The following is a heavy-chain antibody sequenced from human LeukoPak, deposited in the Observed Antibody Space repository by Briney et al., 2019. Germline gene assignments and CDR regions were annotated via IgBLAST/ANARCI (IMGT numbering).Heavy chain of an antibody. D-gene: IGHD3-22*01. V-gene: IGHV3-21*01. Sequence: GGSLRLACVATGCTFSSYSMNWVRQAPGKGLEWVSTISSSSSYIYYADSVKGRFTISRDNAKNSLYLQMNSLRAEDTAVYYCARGGGDYYDSSGYLYYYYYMDVWGKGTTVTVSS. CDR2: ISSSSSYI. CDR3: ARGGGDYYDSSGYLYYYYYMDV. CDR1: GCTFSSYS. J-gene: IGHJ6*03.